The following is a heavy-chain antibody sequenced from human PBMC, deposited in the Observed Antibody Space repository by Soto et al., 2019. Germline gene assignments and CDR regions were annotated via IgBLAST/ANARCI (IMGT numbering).Heavy chain of an antibody. CDR3: ARGQFYAFDI. V-gene: IGHV4-4*02. CDR2: IDHSGTT. J-gene: IGHJ3*02. CDR1: GVSISIPNW. D-gene: IGHD4-4*01. Sequence: QVQLQESGPGLVKPSGTLSLTCAVSGVSISIPNWWAWVRQAPGKGLEWIGEIDHSGTTNYNPSLNSRVTISLDRSKNQFSLRLSSVAAADTAGYFCARGQFYAFDIWGQGTMVTVSS.